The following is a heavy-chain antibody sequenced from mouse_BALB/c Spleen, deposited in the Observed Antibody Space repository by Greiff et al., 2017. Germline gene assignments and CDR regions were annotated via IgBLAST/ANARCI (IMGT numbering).Heavy chain of an antibody. CDR1: GFSLTGYG. Sequence: VQVVESGPGLVAPSQSLSITCTVSGFSLTGYGVNWVRQPPGKGLEWLGMIWGDGSTDYNSALKSRLSISKDNSKSQVFLKMNSLQTDDTARYYCARHYGYAHYYAMDYWGQGTSVTVSS. D-gene: IGHD2-2*01. V-gene: IGHV2-6-7*01. CDR2: IWGDGST. J-gene: IGHJ4*01. CDR3: ARHYGYAHYYAMDY.